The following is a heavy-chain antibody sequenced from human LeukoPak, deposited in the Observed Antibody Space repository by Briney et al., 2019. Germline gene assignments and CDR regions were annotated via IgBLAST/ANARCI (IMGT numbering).Heavy chain of an antibody. CDR2: IYWDDDK. V-gene: IGHV2-5*02. J-gene: IGHJ3*02. D-gene: IGHD4-17*01. Sequence: SGPTLVNPTQTLMLTCTFSGFSLTTTGVAVGWIRQPPGKALEWLALIYWDDDKRYSPSLKSRVTITKDTSKNQVVLTMTNMDPVDTATYYCARRTPTVITGGAFDIWGQGTMVVVSS. CDR3: ARRTPTVITGGAFDI. CDR1: GFSLTTTGVA.